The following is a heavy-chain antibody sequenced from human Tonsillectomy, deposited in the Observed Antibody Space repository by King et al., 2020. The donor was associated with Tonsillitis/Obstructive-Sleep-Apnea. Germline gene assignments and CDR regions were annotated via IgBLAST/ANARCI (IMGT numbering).Heavy chain of an antibody. CDR3: VKDVYCSGGTCYTTY. CDR2: FFGVGST. J-gene: IGHJ4*02. V-gene: IGHV3-66*01. D-gene: IGHD2-15*01. CDR1: GFTVSSSY. Sequence: VQLVESGGGLVQPGGSLRLSCTVSGFTVSSSYMSWVRQAPGKGLEWVSVFFGVGSTYYADSVQGGFSMSTDNSKNTLFLQMNSLRAEDTALYYCVKDVYCSGGTCYTTYWGQGTLVTVSS.